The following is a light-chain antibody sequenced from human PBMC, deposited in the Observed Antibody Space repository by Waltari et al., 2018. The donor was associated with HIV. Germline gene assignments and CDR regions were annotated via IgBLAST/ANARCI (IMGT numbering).Light chain of an antibody. CDR3: MQALQTPLT. J-gene: IGKJ4*01. Sequence: DVVMTQSPLSLPVTLGQPASISCSSSQSLLYSDGNTYLSWFQQRPGQSPRRLIYKVSNRDSGVPDRFSGSGSGTDFTLKISRVEAEDVGVYYCMQALQTPLTFGGGTKVESK. CDR2: KVS. CDR1: QSLLYSDGNTY. V-gene: IGKV2-30*01.